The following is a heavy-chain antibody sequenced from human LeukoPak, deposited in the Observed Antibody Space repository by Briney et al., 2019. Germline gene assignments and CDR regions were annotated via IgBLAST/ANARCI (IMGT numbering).Heavy chain of an antibody. Sequence: ASVKVSCKASGYTFTGYYMHWVRQAPGQGLEWMGWINPKSGGTKYSKTFQGRVTLTRDTSISTVYMELSGLTIDDTAVYYCARRHLRMRSYDYWGQGNLVIVSS. D-gene: IGHD3-10*01. CDR2: INPKSGGT. J-gene: IGHJ4*02. CDR1: GYTFTGYY. CDR3: ARRHLRMRSYDY. V-gene: IGHV1-2*02.